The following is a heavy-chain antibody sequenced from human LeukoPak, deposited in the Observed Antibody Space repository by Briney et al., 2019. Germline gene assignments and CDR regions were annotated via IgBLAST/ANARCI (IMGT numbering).Heavy chain of an antibody. V-gene: IGHV1-69*02. CDR1: GGTFSSYT. CDR3: ALRITGTINWFDP. J-gene: IGHJ5*02. CDR2: IIPILGIA. D-gene: IGHD1-20*01. Sequence: GASVKVSCKTSGGTFSSYTISWVRQAPGHGLEWMGRIIPILGIANYAQKFQGRVTITADKSTSTAYMELSGLRSEDTAVYYCALRITGTINWFDPWGQGTLVTVSS.